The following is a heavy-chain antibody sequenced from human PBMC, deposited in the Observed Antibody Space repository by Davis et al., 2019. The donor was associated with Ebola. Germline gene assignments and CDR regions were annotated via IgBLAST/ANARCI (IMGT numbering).Heavy chain of an antibody. CDR2: INRDGSTT. CDR3: ATLPGYY. D-gene: IGHD1-26*01. V-gene: IGHV3-74*03. J-gene: IGHJ4*02. CDR1: GFTFSSYW. Sequence: GESLKISCAASGFTFSSYWMHWVRQAPGKGLVWVSCINRDGSTTTYADSVNGRFTISRDNAKITLYLQMNNLRVEDTAVYYCATLPGYYWGQGTLVTVSS.